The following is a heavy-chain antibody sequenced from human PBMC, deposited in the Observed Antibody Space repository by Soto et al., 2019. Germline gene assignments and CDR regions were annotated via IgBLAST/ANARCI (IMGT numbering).Heavy chain of an antibody. CDR2: ISAYNGNT. Sequence: QVQLVQSGAEVKKPGASVKVSCKASGYTFTNYGISWVRQAPGQGLEWMGWISAYNGNTKYAQKLQGRVTMTTSPSTSTAYMELRSLRSDDTAVYYCARDRGDILTGLYYGMDVWGQGTTVTVSS. CDR1: GYTFTNYG. J-gene: IGHJ6*02. V-gene: IGHV1-18*01. D-gene: IGHD3-9*01. CDR3: ARDRGDILTGLYYGMDV.